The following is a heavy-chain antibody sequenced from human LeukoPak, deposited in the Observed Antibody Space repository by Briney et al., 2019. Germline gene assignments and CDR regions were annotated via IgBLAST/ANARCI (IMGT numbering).Heavy chain of an antibody. J-gene: IGHJ4*02. Sequence: GGSLRLSCAASGFTFSSYWTSWVRQAPGKGREGVANIKQDGSEKYYVASVMGRFTISRDNAKNSLYLQMNSLRAEDTAVYFCARDGPTAYFDYWGQGALVTVSS. CDR2: IKQDGSEK. CDR1: GFTFSSYW. V-gene: IGHV3-7*01. CDR3: ARDGPTAYFDY. D-gene: IGHD5-18*01.